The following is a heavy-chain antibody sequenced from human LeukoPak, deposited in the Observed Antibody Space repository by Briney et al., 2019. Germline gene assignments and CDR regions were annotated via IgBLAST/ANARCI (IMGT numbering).Heavy chain of an antibody. CDR3: ARNTAGSFDY. D-gene: IGHD2-8*02. CDR1: GGSISSYY. Sequence: SETLSLTCTVSGGSISSYYWSWLRQPPGKGLEWIGFIYYSGITDYNPSLKGRVTISVDTSKNHFSLRLSSVTAADTAVYYCARNTAGSFDYWGQGTLVTVSS. V-gene: IGHV4-59*12. CDR2: IYYSGIT. J-gene: IGHJ4*02.